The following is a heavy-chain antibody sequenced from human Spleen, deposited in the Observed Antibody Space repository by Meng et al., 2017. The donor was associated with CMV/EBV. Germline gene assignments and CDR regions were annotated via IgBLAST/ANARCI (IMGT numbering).Heavy chain of an antibody. D-gene: IGHD3-10*01. J-gene: IGHJ3*02. CDR2: ISSSSSYI. Sequence: ETLSLTCAASGFTFSSYSMNWVRQAPGKGLEWVSSISSSSSYIYYADSVKGRFTISRDNAKNSLYLQMNSLRAEDTAVYYCARMISGSGGAFDIWGQGTMVTVSS. V-gene: IGHV3-21*01. CDR1: GFTFSSYS. CDR3: ARMISGSGGAFDI.